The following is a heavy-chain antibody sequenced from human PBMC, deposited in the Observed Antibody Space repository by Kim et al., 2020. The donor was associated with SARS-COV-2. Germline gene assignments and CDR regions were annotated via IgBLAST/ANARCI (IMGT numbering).Heavy chain of an antibody. D-gene: IGHD6-13*01. J-gene: IGHJ4*02. CDR3: ARGAAAAGLDY. V-gene: IGHV1-46*01. CDR2: T. Sequence: TSYAQKFQRRVTMTRDTSTSTDYMGLSSLRSEDTAVYYCARGAAAAGLDYWGQGTLVTVSS.